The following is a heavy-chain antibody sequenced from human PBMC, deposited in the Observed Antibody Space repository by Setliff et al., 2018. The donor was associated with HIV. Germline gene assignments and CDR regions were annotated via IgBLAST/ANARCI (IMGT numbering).Heavy chain of an antibody. J-gene: IGHJ5*02. CDR2: IIPMYGVA. V-gene: IGHV1-69*05. CDR3: ALPYCGGGNCWSSASLPPAGWFDP. D-gene: IGHD2-15*01. CDR1: GYTFTSYG. Sequence: ASVMVSCKASGYTFTSYGMNWVRQAPGQGPEWMGGIIPMYGVANYAQKFQGRVTITTDESTSTAYMELGSLRSEDTAVYYCALPYCGGGNCWSSASLPPAGWFDPWGQGTLVTVSS.